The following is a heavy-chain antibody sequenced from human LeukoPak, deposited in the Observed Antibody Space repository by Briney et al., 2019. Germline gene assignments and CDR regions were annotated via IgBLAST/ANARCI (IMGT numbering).Heavy chain of an antibody. Sequence: PSETLSLTCTVSGGSISTYYWSWIRRPAGKGLEWIGRISTSGSTNYNPSLKSRVTMSVDTSQNQFSLRLSSVTAADTAVYYCARSGAFDIWGQGTMVTVSS. D-gene: IGHD3-10*01. CDR1: GGSISTYY. CDR3: ARSGAFDI. CDR2: ISTSGST. V-gene: IGHV4-4*07. J-gene: IGHJ3*02.